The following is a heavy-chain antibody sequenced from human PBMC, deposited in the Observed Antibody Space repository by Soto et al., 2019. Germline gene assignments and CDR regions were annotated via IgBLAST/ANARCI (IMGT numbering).Heavy chain of an antibody. D-gene: IGHD3-16*01. Sequence: GSLRLTCAAPVFTDTTDALSWVRQAPGRGLEWVSCVSGSDGSTFYADSVRGRFTISRDKSNNTLYLQMNSLRAEDTAIYYCAKDRRAGGNSTFDFDFWGQGAEVPVSS. CDR2: VSGSDGST. CDR1: VFTDTTDA. J-gene: IGHJ5*01. CDR3: AKDRRAGGNSTFDFDF. V-gene: IGHV3-23*01.